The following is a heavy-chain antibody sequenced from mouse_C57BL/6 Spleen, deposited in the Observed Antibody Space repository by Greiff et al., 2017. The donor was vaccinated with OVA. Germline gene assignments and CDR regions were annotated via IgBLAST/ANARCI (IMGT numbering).Heavy chain of an antibody. Sequence: VQLQQSGAELVKPGASVKISCKASGYAFSSYWMNWVKQRPGKGLEWIGQIYPGAGDTNYNGKFKGQATLTADKSSSTAYMQLSSLTAEDSAVYFCARSGTGTNFDYWGQGTTLTVSS. D-gene: IGHD4-1*01. J-gene: IGHJ2*01. CDR3: ARSGTGTNFDY. CDR2: IYPGAGDT. V-gene: IGHV1-80*01. CDR1: GYAFSSYW.